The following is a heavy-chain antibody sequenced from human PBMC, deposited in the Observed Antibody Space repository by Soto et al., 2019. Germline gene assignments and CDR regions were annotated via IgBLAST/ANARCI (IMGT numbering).Heavy chain of an antibody. CDR1: GFTFSSYE. V-gene: IGHV3-48*03. CDR3: ARDLLHYDFWSGYSAYFYYGMDL. D-gene: IGHD3-3*01. CDR2: ISDSGGTV. Sequence: GGSLRLSCAASGFTFSSYEMNWVRQAPGQGLEWVSYISDSGGTVYYADSVKGRFTVSRDNAQNSVYLQMNSLRTEDTAVYYCARDLLHYDFWSGYSAYFYYGMDLWGPGTPVTVSS. J-gene: IGHJ6*02.